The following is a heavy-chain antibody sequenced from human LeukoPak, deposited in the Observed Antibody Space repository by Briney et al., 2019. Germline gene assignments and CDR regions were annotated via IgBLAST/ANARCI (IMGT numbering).Heavy chain of an antibody. V-gene: IGHV4-61*02. CDR1: GNSISSGDYY. CDR2: IYTSGST. Sequence: SETLSLTCTVSGNSISSGDYYWSWIRQPAGKGLEWIGRIYTSGSTAYNPSLKSRVTISGDTSKNQFSLKLSSVTAADTAVYYCARGPYDYVWGSYRRDYFDYWGQGTLVTVSS. J-gene: IGHJ4*02. CDR3: ARGPYDYVWGSYRRDYFDY. D-gene: IGHD3-16*02.